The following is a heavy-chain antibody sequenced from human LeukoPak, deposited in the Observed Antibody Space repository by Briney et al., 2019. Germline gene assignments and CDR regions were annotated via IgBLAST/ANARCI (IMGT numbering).Heavy chain of an antibody. J-gene: IGHJ4*02. CDR1: GYTFTSYG. V-gene: IGHV1-18*01. CDR3: ARGRNNDDFWSGYFW. Sequence: ASVKVSCKASGYTFTSYGISWVRQAPGQGLEWMGWISAYNGNTNYAQKLQGRVTMTTDTSTSTAYMELRSLRSDDTAVYYCARGRNNDDFWSGYFWWGQGTLVTVSS. D-gene: IGHD3-3*01. CDR2: ISAYNGNT.